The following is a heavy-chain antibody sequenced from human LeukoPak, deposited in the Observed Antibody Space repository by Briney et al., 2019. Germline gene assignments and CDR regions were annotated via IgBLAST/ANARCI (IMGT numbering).Heavy chain of an antibody. D-gene: IGHD3-3*01. CDR1: GGSFSGYY. CDR3: ARAPFGVVHLFDY. Sequence: KPSETLSLTCAVYGGSFSGYYWSWIRPPPGKGLEWIGEINHSGSTNYNPSLKSRVTISVDTSKNQFSLKLSSVTAADTAVYYCARAPFGVVHLFDYWGQGTLVTVSS. J-gene: IGHJ4*02. CDR2: INHSGST. V-gene: IGHV4-34*01.